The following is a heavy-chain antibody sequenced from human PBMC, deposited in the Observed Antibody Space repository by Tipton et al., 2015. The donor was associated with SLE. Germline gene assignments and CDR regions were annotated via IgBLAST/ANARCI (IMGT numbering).Heavy chain of an antibody. J-gene: IGHJ5*02. CDR1: GFSFSDYW. CDR2: INSDGTSS. V-gene: IGHV3-74*01. CDR3: SAWFNL. Sequence: GSLRLSCAASGFSFSDYWMHWVRQVPGAGLVWVAHINSDGTSSNYADSVKGRFTMSRDNAKNTVYLQMDRLTVDDSGVYYCSAWFNLWGQGTLVTVSS.